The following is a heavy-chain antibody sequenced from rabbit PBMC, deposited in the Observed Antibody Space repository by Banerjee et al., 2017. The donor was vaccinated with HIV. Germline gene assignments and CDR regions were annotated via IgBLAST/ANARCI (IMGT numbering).Heavy chain of an antibody. D-gene: IGHD3-3*01. CDR2: IFTGSGST. Sequence: QSLVESGGGLVKPGASLTLTCTASGFSFSSGYDMCWVRQGPGKGLEWIACIFTGSGSTYYASWAKSRFTISKTSSTTVTLQMASLTFADTATYFCARLSFTLDIVLWGPGTLVTVS. J-gene: IGHJ4*01. V-gene: IGHV1S40*01. CDR1: GFSFSSGYD. CDR3: ARLSFTLDIVL.